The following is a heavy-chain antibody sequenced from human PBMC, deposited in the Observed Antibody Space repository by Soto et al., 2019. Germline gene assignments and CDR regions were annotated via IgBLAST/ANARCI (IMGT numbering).Heavy chain of an antibody. CDR1: GGTLSSFA. D-gene: IGHD6-13*01. CDR2: IIPLWGST. V-gene: IGHV1-69*01. Sequence: QVQLVQSGAEVKKPGSSVKVSCKASGGTLSSFAISWVRQAPGQGLEWIGGIIPLWGSTSYAQKFQGRVTITADESTNTAYMELNGPRSEDTAVYYCARDSSSWYFFDYWGQGTLVTVSS. CDR3: ARDSSSWYFFDY. J-gene: IGHJ4*02.